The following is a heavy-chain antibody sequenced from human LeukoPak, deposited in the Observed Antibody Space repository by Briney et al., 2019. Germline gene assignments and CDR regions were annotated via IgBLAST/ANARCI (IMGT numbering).Heavy chain of an antibody. J-gene: IGHJ4*02. V-gene: IGHV1-2*06. CDR2: INPNSAAS. CDR3: ARDFYGSRPGAFDY. D-gene: IGHD3-10*01. Sequence: GASVKVSCKASGYTFTGYYMHWVRQAPGQGLEWMGQINPNSAASHYAQKFQDRVTMTSDTSINMAYMELRSLRSDDTAVYYYARDFYGSRPGAFDYWGQRTPITVSS. CDR1: GYTFTGYY.